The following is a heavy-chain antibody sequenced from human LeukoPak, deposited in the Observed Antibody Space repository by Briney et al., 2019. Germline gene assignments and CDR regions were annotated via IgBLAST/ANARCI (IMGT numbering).Heavy chain of an antibody. CDR2: IIPIFGTA. V-gene: IGHV1-69*05. CDR1: GGTFSSYA. Sequence: SVKVSCKASGGTFSSYAISWVRQAPGQGLEWMGGIIPIFGTANYAQKFQGRVTITTDESTSTAYMELSSLRSEDTAVYYCARQSRGWLGFDYWGQGTLVTVSS. CDR3: ARQSRGWLGFDY. D-gene: IGHD5-24*01. J-gene: IGHJ4*02.